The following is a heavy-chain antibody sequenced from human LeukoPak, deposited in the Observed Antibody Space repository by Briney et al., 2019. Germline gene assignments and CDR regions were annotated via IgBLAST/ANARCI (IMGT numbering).Heavy chain of an antibody. CDR2: IIPIFGTA. D-gene: IGHD4-17*01. Sequence: ASVKVSCKASGGTFSSYAISWVRQAPGQGLEWMGGIIPIFGTANYAQKFQGRVTITADESTSTAYMELSSLRSEDTAVYYCASFGDSGLFDYWGQGTLVTVSS. CDR1: GGTFSSYA. V-gene: IGHV1-69*01. J-gene: IGHJ4*02. CDR3: ASFGDSGLFDY.